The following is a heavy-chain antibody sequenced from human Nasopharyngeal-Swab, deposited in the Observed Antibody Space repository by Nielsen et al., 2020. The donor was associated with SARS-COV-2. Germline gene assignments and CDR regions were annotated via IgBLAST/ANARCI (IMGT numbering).Heavy chain of an antibody. Sequence: SETLSLTCTVSGGSISSSSYYWGWIRQPPGKGLEWIGSIYHSGSTNYNPSLKSRVTISVDTSKNQFSLKLSSVTAADTAVYYCARSRLTTVTYRPMATPRYGMDVWGQGTTVTVSS. V-gene: IGHV4-39*07. CDR2: IYHSGST. CDR1: GGSISSSSYY. J-gene: IGHJ6*02. D-gene: IGHD4-11*01. CDR3: ARSRLTTVTYRPMATPRYGMDV.